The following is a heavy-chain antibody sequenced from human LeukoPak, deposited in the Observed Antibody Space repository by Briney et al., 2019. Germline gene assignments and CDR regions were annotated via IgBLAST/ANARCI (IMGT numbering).Heavy chain of an antibody. D-gene: IGHD1-26*01. CDR2: IYSGGST. CDR3: SNFETVGVKPFES. J-gene: IGHJ4*02. Sequence: GGSLRLSCAASGFTVSSNYMSWVRQAPGKGLEWVSVIYSGGSTYYADSVKGRFTISRDNSKNTLYLQMNSLRAEDTAVYYCSNFETVGVKPFESWGQGALVTVSS. CDR1: GFTVSSNY. V-gene: IGHV3-66*01.